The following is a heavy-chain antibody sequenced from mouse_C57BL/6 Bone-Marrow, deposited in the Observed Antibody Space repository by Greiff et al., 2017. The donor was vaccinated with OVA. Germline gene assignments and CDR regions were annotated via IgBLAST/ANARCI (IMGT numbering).Heavy chain of an antibody. CDR2: ISYDGSN. J-gene: IGHJ3*01. CDR3: ARDGGAY. V-gene: IGHV3-6*01. Sequence: EVKLLESGPGLVKPSQSLSLTCSVTGYSITSGYYWNWIRQFPGNKLEWMGYISYDGSNNYNPSLKNRISITRDTSKNQFFLKLNSVTTEDTATYYCARDGGAYWGQGTLVTVSA. CDR1: GYSITSGYY.